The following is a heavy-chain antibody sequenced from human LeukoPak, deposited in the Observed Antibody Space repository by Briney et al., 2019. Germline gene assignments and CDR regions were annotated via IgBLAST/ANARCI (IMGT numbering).Heavy chain of an antibody. CDR1: GGTFSSYA. CDR3: ARPWGLWFGEFPYLY. CDR2: INPNSGGT. D-gene: IGHD3-10*01. J-gene: IGHJ4*02. Sequence: VASVKVSCKASGGTFSSYAISWVRQAPGQGLEWMGWINPNSGGTNYAQKFQGRVTMTRDTSISTAYMELSRLRSDDTAVYYCARPWGLWFGEFPYLYWGQGTLVTVSS. V-gene: IGHV1-2*02.